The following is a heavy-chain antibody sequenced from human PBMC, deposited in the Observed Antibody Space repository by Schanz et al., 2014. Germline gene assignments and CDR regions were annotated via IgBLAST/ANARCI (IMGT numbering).Heavy chain of an antibody. D-gene: IGHD3-10*01. CDR1: GFTFSSYG. V-gene: IGHV3-33*01. CDR3: ARAATPIQGVPLDF. J-gene: IGHJ4*02. CDR2: IGYDGSEK. Sequence: QVQLVESGGGVVQPGRSLRLSCAASGFTFSSYGMHWVRQAPGKGLEWVANIGYDGSEKYYVDSVKGRFTISRDNSKDTLYLQMSSLTPEDTAVYYCARAATPIQGVPLDFWGQGTLVTVSS.